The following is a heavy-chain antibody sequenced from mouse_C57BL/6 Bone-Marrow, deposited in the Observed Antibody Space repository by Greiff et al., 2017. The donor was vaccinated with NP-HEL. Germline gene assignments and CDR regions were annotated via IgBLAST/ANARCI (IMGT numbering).Heavy chain of an antibody. CDR1: GFTFSSYA. D-gene: IGHD1-1*01. J-gene: IGHJ1*03. CDR3: ARVLYYYGSSYEGWYFDV. V-gene: IGHV5-4*01. Sequence: EVHLVESGGGLVKPGGSLKLSCAASGFTFSSYAMSWVRQTPEKRLEWVATISDGGSYTYYPDNVKGRFTITRDNAKNNLYLQMSHLKSEDTAIYYCARVLYYYGSSYEGWYFDVWGTGTTVTVSS. CDR2: ISDGGSYT.